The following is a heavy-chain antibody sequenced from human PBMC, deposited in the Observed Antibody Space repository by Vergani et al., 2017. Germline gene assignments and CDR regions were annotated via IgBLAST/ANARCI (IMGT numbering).Heavy chain of an antibody. CDR2: IIPILGIA. CDR1: GGTLSSSA. CDR3: AREEREWELLGFFDY. J-gene: IGHJ4*02. D-gene: IGHD1-26*01. Sequence: QVQLVQSGAEVKKPGSSVQVSCKASGGTLSSSAISWVRKAPGQGLEWMGRIIPILGIAKYAQKFQGRVTITADKSTSTAYMELISLRAEDTAVYYCAREEREWELLGFFDYWGQGTLVTVSS. V-gene: IGHV1-69*04.